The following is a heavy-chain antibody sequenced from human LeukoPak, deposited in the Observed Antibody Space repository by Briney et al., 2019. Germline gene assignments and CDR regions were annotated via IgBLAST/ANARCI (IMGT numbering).Heavy chain of an antibody. Sequence: PSDTLSLTCTVSAASIRSHSWSWIRQPPGRGLDSIGYLSYSGSTDYNPSLKTRVTVSVDTSKNQFSLKLTSLTAADTALYYCARAYLHYYDSSGYLYYFDYWGQGALVTVSS. CDR2: LSYSGST. CDR1: AASIRSHS. J-gene: IGHJ4*02. CDR3: ARAYLHYYDSSGYLYYFDY. V-gene: IGHV4-59*11. D-gene: IGHD3-22*01.